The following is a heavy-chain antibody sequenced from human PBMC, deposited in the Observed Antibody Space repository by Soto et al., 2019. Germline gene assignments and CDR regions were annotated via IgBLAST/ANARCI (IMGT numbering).Heavy chain of an antibody. CDR3: ARGDTGATIGARNYYYGMDV. CDR2: IIPIFGTA. Sequence: GASVKVSCKASGGTFSSYAISWVRQAPGQGLEWMGGIIPIFGTANYAQKFQGRVTITADESTSTAYMELSSLRSEDTAVYYCARGDTGATIGARNYYYGMDVWGQGTTVTVSS. J-gene: IGHJ6*02. D-gene: IGHD1-26*01. CDR1: GGTFSSYA. V-gene: IGHV1-69*13.